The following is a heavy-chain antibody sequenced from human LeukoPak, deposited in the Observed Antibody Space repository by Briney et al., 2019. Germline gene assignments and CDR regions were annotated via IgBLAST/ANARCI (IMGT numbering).Heavy chain of an antibody. CDR2: INLNSRGT. CDR3: ARVLGGVVPADY. Sequence: ASVKLSCKTSRYTVTGYYTHWVRQAPGQRPEWKGWINLNSRGTKYAQKPRAWVTITRDTSISPSYRELSRLRSGDTAVYYCARVLGGVVPADYWGRGTLVTVSS. D-gene: IGHD3-3*01. J-gene: IGHJ4*02. V-gene: IGHV1-2*04. CDR1: RYTVTGYY.